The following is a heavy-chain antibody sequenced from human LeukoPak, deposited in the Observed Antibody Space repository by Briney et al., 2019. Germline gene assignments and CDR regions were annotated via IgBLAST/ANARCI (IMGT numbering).Heavy chain of an antibody. V-gene: IGHV1-3*01. CDR1: GFTFTSYT. CDR2: IHAGNGNT. Sequence: GASVKVSYKTSGFTFTSYTIHWLRQAPGQRLERMGWIHAGNGNTQYSQKFQGRVTITRDTSATTAYMELSSLRSEDTAIYYCASSFVLYGSGRYFPYYFDSWGQGTLVTVSS. CDR3: ASSFVLYGSGRYFPYYFDS. J-gene: IGHJ4*02. D-gene: IGHD3-10*01.